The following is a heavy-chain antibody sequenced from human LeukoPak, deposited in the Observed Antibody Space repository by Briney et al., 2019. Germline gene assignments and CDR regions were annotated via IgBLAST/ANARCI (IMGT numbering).Heavy chain of an antibody. Sequence: GGSLRLSCAASGFTFSGSAMHWVRRASGKGLEWVGRIRSKANSYATAYAASVKGRFTISRDDSKNTAYLQMNSLKTEDTAVYYCTSSPSYCGGDCYLLWGQGTLVTVSS. J-gene: IGHJ4*02. CDR2: IRSKANSYAT. CDR1: GFTFSGSA. CDR3: TSSPSYCGGDCYLL. V-gene: IGHV3-73*01. D-gene: IGHD2-21*02.